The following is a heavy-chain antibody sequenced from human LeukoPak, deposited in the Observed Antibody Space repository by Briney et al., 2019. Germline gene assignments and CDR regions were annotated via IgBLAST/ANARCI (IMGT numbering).Heavy chain of an antibody. D-gene: IGHD5-18*01. CDR3: ARPSGYSYCYGIDY. CDR1: GGSISSSSYY. V-gene: IGHV4-39*01. CDR2: IYYSGST. Sequence: SETLSLTCTVSGGSISSSSYYWGWIRQPPGKGLEWIGSIYYSGSTYYDPSLKSRVTISVDTSKNQFSLKLSSVTAADTAVYYCARPSGYSYCYGIDYWGQGTLVTVSS. J-gene: IGHJ4*02.